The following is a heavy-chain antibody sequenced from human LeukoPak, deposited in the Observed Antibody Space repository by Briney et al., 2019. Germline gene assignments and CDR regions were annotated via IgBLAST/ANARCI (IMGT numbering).Heavy chain of an antibody. V-gene: IGHV3-30*18. J-gene: IGHJ4*02. CDR2: ISYDGSNK. CDR3: AKDLPYYYDSSGYQRLDY. Sequence: QPGRSLRLSCAASGFTFSSYGMHWVRQAPGKGLEWVAVISYDGSNKYYADSVKGRFTISRDNSKNTLYLQMNSLRAEDTAVYYCAKDLPYYYDSSGYQRLDYWGQGTLVTVSS. CDR1: GFTFSSYG. D-gene: IGHD3-22*01.